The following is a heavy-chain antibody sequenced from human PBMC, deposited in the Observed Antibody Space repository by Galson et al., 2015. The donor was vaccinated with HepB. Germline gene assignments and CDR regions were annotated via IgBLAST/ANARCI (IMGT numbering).Heavy chain of an antibody. CDR2: INSDGSST. D-gene: IGHD5-18*01. Sequence: SLRLSCAASGFTFSSYWMSWVRQAPGKGLVWVSRINSDGSSTSYADSVKGRFTISRDNAKNTLYLQMNSLRAEDTAVYYCARDHGYSGKEGWFDPWGQGTLVTVSS. J-gene: IGHJ5*02. V-gene: IGHV3-74*01. CDR3: ARDHGYSGKEGWFDP. CDR1: GFTFSSYW.